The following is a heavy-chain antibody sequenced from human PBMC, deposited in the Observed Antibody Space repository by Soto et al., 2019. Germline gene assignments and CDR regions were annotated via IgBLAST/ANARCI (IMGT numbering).Heavy chain of an antibody. V-gene: IGHV1-58*01. Sequence: ASVKVSCKASGFTFTSSAVQWVRQARGQRLEWIGWIVVGSGKTNYAQKFQDRVTITADKSTSTAYMELSSLRSEDTAVYYCARRGYSSSWYGGGYYYYGMDVWGQGTTVTVSS. CDR2: IVVGSGKT. J-gene: IGHJ6*02. D-gene: IGHD6-13*01. CDR1: GFTFTSSA. CDR3: ARRGYSSSWYGGGYYYYGMDV.